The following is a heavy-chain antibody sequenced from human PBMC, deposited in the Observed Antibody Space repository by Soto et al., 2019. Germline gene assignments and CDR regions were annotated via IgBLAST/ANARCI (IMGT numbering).Heavy chain of an antibody. CDR2: INHSGST. CDR3: ARMSGSGNFDY. D-gene: IGHD3-10*01. V-gene: IGHV4-34*01. Sequence: SETLSLTCAVYGGSFSGYYWSWIRQPPGKGLEWIGEINHSGSTNYNPSLKSRVTISVDTSKNQFSLKLSSVTAADTAVYYCARMSGSGNFDYWGQGTLVTVSS. CDR1: GGSFSGYY. J-gene: IGHJ4*02.